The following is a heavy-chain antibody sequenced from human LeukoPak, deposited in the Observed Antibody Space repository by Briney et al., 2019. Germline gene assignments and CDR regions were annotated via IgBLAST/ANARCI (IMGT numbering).Heavy chain of an antibody. CDR3: AADTSLYSSGWYSGTVDY. CDR1: GFTFTSSA. Sequence: SVKVSCKASGFTFTSSAVQWVRQARGQRLEWIGWNVVGSGNTNYAQKFQERGTITRDMSTSTAYMELSSLRSEDTAVYYCAADTSLYSSGWYSGTVDYWGQGTLVTVSS. V-gene: IGHV1-58*01. J-gene: IGHJ4*02. CDR2: NVVGSGNT. D-gene: IGHD6-19*01.